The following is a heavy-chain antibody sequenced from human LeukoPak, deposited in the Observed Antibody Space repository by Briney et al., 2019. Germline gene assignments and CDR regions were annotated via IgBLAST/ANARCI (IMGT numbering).Heavy chain of an antibody. Sequence: SETLSLTCAVYGGSFRGYSWTWIRQSPGKGLEWIGEINHSGSTNYNPSLKSRVTISVDSSKNQFSLRLSSVTAADTAVYYCAREREGPYGYLDYWGQGTLVTVSS. CDR3: AREREGPYGYLDY. CDR2: INHSGST. V-gene: IGHV4-34*01. D-gene: IGHD4-17*01. CDR1: GGSFRGYS. J-gene: IGHJ4*02.